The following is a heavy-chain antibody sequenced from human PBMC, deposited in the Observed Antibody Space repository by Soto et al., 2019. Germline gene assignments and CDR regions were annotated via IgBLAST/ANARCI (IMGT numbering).Heavy chain of an antibody. CDR2: MNPNSGKT. CDR3: ATWGGTNGVLDAFDI. Sequence: ASVKVSCKASGYTFTSYDINWVRQATGQGLEWMGWMNPNSGKTGYAQKFQGRVTTTRNTSISKAYMELSSLRSEDTDVYYCATWGGTNGVLDAFDILGQRTMVTLSS. J-gene: IGHJ3*02. V-gene: IGHV1-8*01. CDR1: GYTFTSYD. D-gene: IGHD2-8*01.